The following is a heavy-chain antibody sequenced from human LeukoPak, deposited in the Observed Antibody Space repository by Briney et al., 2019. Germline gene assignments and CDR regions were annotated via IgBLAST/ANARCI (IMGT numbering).Heavy chain of an antibody. D-gene: IGHD6-13*01. V-gene: IGHV1-2*02. CDR2: INPNSGGT. Sequence: GASVKVSCKASGYTFTGYYMHWVRQAPGQGLEWMGWINPNSGGTNYAQKFQGRVTMTRDTSISTAYMELSRLRSDDTAVYYCARVDQYSSSWYVSEGWYFDYWGQGTLVTVSS. CDR3: ARVDQYSSSWYVSEGWYFDY. CDR1: GYTFTGYY. J-gene: IGHJ4*02.